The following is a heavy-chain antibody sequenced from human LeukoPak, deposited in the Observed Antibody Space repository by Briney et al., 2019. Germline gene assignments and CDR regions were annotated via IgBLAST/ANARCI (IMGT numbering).Heavy chain of an antibody. J-gene: IGHJ5*02. CDR1: GGSISSGGYY. D-gene: IGHD3-3*01. V-gene: IGHV4-30-2*01. CDR3: ARVEVALEWFLNWFDP. Sequence: SETLSLTCTVSGGSISSGGYYWSWIRQPPGKGLEWIGYIYHSGSTYYNPSLKSRVTISVDRSKNQFSLKLSSVTAADTAVYYCARVEVALEWFLNWFDPWGQGTLVTVSS. CDR2: IYHSGST.